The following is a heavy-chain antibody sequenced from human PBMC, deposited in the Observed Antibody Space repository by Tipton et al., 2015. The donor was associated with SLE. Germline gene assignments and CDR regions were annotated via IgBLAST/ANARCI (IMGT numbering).Heavy chain of an antibody. CDR3: AGSRGYDFWSGPRRYVDL. CDR1: GGSFSGYY. CDR2: INHSGSA. V-gene: IGHV4-34*01. Sequence: TLSLTCAVYGGSFSGYYWSWIRQPPGKGLEWIGEINHSGSANYNPSLKSRVTISVDTSKNQFSLKLSSVTAADTAVYYCAGSRGYDFWSGPRRYVDLWGRGTLVTVAS. J-gene: IGHJ2*01. D-gene: IGHD3-3*01.